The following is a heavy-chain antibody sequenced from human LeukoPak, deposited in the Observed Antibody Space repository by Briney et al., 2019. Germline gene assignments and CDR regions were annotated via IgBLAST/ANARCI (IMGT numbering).Heavy chain of an antibody. Sequence: GGSLRLSCAASGFTFSSYAMSWVRQAPGKGLEWASGISGSGGRTYYADSVKGRFTISRDKSKNTLYLQMNSLRVDDTDVYYCAKDLWFGEFAPDYWGQGALVTVSS. CDR2: ISGSGGRT. CDR1: GFTFSSYA. D-gene: IGHD3-10*01. J-gene: IGHJ4*02. V-gene: IGHV3-23*01. CDR3: AKDLWFGEFAPDY.